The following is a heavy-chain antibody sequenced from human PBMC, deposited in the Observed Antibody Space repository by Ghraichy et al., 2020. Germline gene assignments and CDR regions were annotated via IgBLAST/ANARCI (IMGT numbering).Heavy chain of an antibody. J-gene: IGHJ5*02. Sequence: SVKVSCKASGGTFSSYTISWVRQAPGQGLEWMGRIIPILGIENYAQKFQGRVTITADKSTSTAYMELSSLRSEDTAVYYCARECDWFGELFSLECHYWFNTGGQGTLVTVSS. CDR1: GGTFSSYT. V-gene: IGHV1-69*04. D-gene: IGHD3-10*01. CDR2: IIPILGIE. CDR3: ARECDWFGELFSLECHYWFNT.